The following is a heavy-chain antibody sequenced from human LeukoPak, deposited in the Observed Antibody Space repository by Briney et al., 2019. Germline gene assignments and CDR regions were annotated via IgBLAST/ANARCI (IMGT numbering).Heavy chain of an antibody. CDR2: INGDGSST. CDR1: GFTFSSYW. Sequence: GGSLRLSCAASGFTFSSYWMHWVRQAPGKGLVWVSRINGDGSSTAYADSVKGRFTISRDDSKNTAYLQMNSLKTEDTAVYYCSFRGVVEADYWGQGTLVTVSS. D-gene: IGHD3-3*01. J-gene: IGHJ4*02. CDR3: SFRGVVEADY. V-gene: IGHV3-74*01.